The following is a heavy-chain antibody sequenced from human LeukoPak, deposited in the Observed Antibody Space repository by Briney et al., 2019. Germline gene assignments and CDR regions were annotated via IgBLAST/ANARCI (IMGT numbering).Heavy chain of an antibody. J-gene: IGHJ4*02. V-gene: IGHV1-18*01. Sequence: ASVKVSCKASGGTFSSYAISWVRQAPGQGLEWMGWISAYNGNTNYAQKLQGRVTMTTDTSTSTAYMELRSLRSDDTAVYYCAREVKGRFDYWGQGTLVTVSS. CDR2: ISAYNGNT. CDR3: AREVKGRFDY. CDR1: GGTFSSYA. D-gene: IGHD1-26*01.